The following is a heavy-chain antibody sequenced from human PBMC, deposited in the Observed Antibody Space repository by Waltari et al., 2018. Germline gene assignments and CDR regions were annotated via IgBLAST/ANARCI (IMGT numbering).Heavy chain of an antibody. CDR3: ARDRRRLMVYATGSYYFDY. CDR2: IKQDGSEK. V-gene: IGHV3-7*03. Sequence: EVQLVESGGGLVQPGGSLRLSCAASGFTFSSYWMSWVRQAPGKGLEWVANIKQDGSEKYYVDSGKGRFTIARDNAKNSLYLQMNSLRAEDTAVYYCARDRRRLMVYATGSYYFDYWGQGTLVTVSS. CDR1: GFTFSSYW. J-gene: IGHJ4*02. D-gene: IGHD2-8*01.